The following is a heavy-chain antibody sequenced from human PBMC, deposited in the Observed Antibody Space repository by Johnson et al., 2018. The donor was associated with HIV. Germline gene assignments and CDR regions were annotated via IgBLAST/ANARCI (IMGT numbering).Heavy chain of an antibody. Sequence: QLEESGGVVVQPGGSLRLSCAASGFTFDDYAMHWVRQAPGKGLEWVSLISWDGGSTYYADSVKGRFTISRDNSKNSLYLQMNSLRAEDTALYYCAKDGYSYVFDAFDIWGQGTMVTVSS. J-gene: IGHJ3*02. CDR1: GFTFDDYA. D-gene: IGHD5-18*01. V-gene: IGHV3-43D*03. CDR3: AKDGYSYVFDAFDI. CDR2: ISWDGGST.